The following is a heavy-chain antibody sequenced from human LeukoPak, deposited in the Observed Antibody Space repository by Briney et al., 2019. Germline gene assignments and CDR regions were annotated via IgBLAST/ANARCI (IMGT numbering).Heavy chain of an antibody. CDR2: IYYSGST. CDR1: GDSISSYY. D-gene: IGHD3-10*01. V-gene: IGHV4-59*01. Sequence: SETLSLTCTVSGDSISSYYWSWIRQPPGKGLEWVGFIYYSGSTNYNPSLKSRVTISVATSENQFSLKLSSVTAADTAVYYCARVRGGYYYFDYWGQGTLVTVSS. J-gene: IGHJ4*02. CDR3: ARVRGGYYYFDY.